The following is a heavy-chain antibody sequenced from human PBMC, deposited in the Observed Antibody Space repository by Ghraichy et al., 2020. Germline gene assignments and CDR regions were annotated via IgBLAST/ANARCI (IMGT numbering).Heavy chain of an antibody. CDR2: ISTYNGNT. CDR3: ARDWQQQLGP. CDR1: NYTFPNYI. D-gene: IGHD6-13*01. J-gene: IGHJ4*02. V-gene: IGHV1-18*04. Sequence: ALVKVSCRASNYTFPNYIINWVRRAPGQGLEWMGWISTYNGNTNYAQKFQGRVTMTTDTSTSTAYMELWSLRSDDTAIYYCARDWQQQLGPWGQGTLVTVSS.